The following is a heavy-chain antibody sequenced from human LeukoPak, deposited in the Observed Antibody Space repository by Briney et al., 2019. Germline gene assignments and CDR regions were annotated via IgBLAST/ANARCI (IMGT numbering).Heavy chain of an antibody. CDR3: ARGVSYDILTGHYNPLFDY. D-gene: IGHD3-9*01. J-gene: IGHJ4*02. CDR1: GGSISSYY. Sequence: SETLSLTCTVSGGSISSYYWSWIRQPAGKGLEWIGRIYTSGSTNYNPSLKSRVTMSVDTSKNQFSLKLSSVTAADTAVYYCARGVSYDILTGHYNPLFDYWGQGTLVTVSS. CDR2: IYTSGST. V-gene: IGHV4-4*07.